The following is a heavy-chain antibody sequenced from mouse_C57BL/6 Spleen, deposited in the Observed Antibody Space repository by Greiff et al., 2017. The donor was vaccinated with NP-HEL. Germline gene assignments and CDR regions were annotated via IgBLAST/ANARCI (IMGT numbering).Heavy chain of an antibody. J-gene: IGHJ4*01. D-gene: IGHD2-3*01. CDR2: INYDGSST. CDR1: GFTFSDYY. CDR3: SRWSDGYYVGAMDY. V-gene: IGHV5-16*01. Sequence: EVQRVESEGGLVQPGSSMKLSCTASGFTFSDYYMAWVRQVPEKGLEWVANINYDGSSTYYLDSLKSRFTISRDNAKNILYLQMSSLKSEDTATYYFSRWSDGYYVGAMDYWGQGTSVTVSS.